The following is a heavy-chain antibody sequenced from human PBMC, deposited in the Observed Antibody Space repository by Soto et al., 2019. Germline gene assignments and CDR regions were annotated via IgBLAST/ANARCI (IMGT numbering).Heavy chain of an antibody. D-gene: IGHD2-2*01. CDR2: IIPIFGTA. Sequence: QVQLVQSGAEVKKPGSSVKVSCKASGGTFSSYAISWVRQAPGQGLEWMGGIIPIFGTANYAQKFQGRVTITEDESTSTAYMELSSLRYEDTAVYYCARDRADIVVVPAASSVRYYYYYGMDVWGQGTTVTVSS. CDR3: ARDRADIVVVPAASSVRYYYYYGMDV. J-gene: IGHJ6*02. CDR1: GGTFSSYA. V-gene: IGHV1-69*01.